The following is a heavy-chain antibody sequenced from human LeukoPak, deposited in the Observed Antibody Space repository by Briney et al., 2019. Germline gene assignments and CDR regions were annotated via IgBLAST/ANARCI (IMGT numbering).Heavy chain of an antibody. Sequence: GGSLRLSCVASAFAFSSNWMSWVRQAPGKGLEWVASIKEDGSETYYVDSVKGRFTISRENAKNSLYLQMNSLRAEDTAVYYCARDLHPRYYLPDYWGQGTLVTVSS. D-gene: IGHD1-26*01. J-gene: IGHJ4*02. V-gene: IGHV3-7*04. CDR2: IKEDGSET. CDR1: AFAFSSNW. CDR3: ARDLHPRYYLPDY.